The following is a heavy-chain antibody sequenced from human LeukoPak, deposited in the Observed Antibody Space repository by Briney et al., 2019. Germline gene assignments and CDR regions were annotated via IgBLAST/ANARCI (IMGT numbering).Heavy chain of an antibody. Sequence: SRTLSLTCTVSGASFSSGDQYWNWIRQSPGKGLEWIGSIHPSGTLYNNPSLESRVTISIDTSKNQFSLNLNSVTAADTAVYFCSRGLDSRKLGYWGQGTLVTVSS. D-gene: IGHD3-22*01. CDR2: IHPSGTL. CDR1: GASFSSGDQY. V-gene: IGHV4-31*03. CDR3: SRGLDSRKLGY. J-gene: IGHJ4*02.